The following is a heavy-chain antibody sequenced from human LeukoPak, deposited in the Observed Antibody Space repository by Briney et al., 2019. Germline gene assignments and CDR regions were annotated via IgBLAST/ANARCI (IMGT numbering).Heavy chain of an antibody. V-gene: IGHV3-7*01. D-gene: IGHD3-22*01. CDR3: ARDRHYYDSSGYYYFFDY. J-gene: IGHJ4*02. CDR2: IKQDESEK. CDR1: GFTFSSYA. Sequence: PGGSLRLSCAASGFTFSSYAMSWVRQAPGKGLEWVANIKQDESEKYYVDSVKGRFTISRDNAKNSLFLQMNSLKAEDTAVYYCARDRHYYDSSGYYYFFDYWGQGTLVTVSS.